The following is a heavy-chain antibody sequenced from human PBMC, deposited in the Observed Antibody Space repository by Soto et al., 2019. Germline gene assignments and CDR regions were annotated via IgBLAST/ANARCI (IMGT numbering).Heavy chain of an antibody. CDR3: GRDDENVAAAGDLNY. J-gene: IGHJ4*02. CDR2: ISAYNGNT. V-gene: IGHV1-18*04. CDR1: GYTFTSYG. D-gene: IGHD6-13*01. Sequence: QVQLVQSGAEVKKPGASVKVSCKASGYTFTSYGISWVRQAPGQGLEWMGWISAYNGNTNYAQKRQGGVTMTTDTSTSTAYMELRSLSADDTAVYYCGRDDENVAAAGDLNYWGQGPLVTVPS.